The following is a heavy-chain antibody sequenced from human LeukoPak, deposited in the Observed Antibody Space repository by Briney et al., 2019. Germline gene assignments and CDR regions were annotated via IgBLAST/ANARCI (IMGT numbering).Heavy chain of an antibody. J-gene: IGHJ6*04. V-gene: IGHV3-21*01. D-gene: IGHD3-10*02. Sequence: GGSLRLSCAASGFTFSSYSMNWVRQAPGKGLEWVSSISASSSHINYADSVKGRFTISRDNAKNSLYLQMNSLRAEDTAVYYCAELGITMIGGVWGKGTTVTISS. CDR3: AELGITMIGGV. CDR1: GFTFSSYS. CDR2: ISASSSHI.